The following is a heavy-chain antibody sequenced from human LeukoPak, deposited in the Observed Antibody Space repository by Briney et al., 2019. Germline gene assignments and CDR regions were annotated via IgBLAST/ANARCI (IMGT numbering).Heavy chain of an antibody. V-gene: IGHV4-34*10. CDR1: GVSFSGYY. D-gene: IGHD1-7*01. CDR3: AIDIRRELRPIWFGP. CDR2: ITIFGST. Sequence: SEALGLSCAAYGVSFSGYYRSWVRHPPGKGLGWVGVITIFGSTNYTQKFKGRVTISADESTSPAYLKLSSLRAGDTAVYYCAIDIRRELRPIWFGPWGKGTRVTVS. J-gene: IGHJ5*02.